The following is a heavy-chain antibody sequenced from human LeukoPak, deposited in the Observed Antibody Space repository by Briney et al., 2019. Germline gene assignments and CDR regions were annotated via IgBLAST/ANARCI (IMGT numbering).Heavy chain of an antibody. J-gene: IGHJ4*02. CDR2: ITDSGGRT. D-gene: IGHD2/OR15-2a*01. CDR1: GFTFSRYG. V-gene: IGHV3-23*01. CDR3: AKDVIRVGASHFDY. Sequence: PGGSLRLSCAASGFTFSRYGMHWVPQAPGKGLEWVSAITDSGGRTYYADSVKGRFTFSRDNSKNTLYLQMNGLRAEDTAVYYCAKDVIRVGASHFDYWGQGTLVAVSS.